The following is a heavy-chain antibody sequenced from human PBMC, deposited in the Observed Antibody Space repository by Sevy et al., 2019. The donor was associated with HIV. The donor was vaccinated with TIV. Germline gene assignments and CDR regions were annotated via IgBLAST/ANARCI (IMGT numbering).Heavy chain of an antibody. CDR1: GFTFSHHN. V-gene: IGHV3-48*02. J-gene: IGHJ4*02. CDR2: ISKGGGTT. Sequence: GGSLRLSCAASGFTFSHHNMNWVRQAPGKGLEGISYISKGGGTTYFADSVRGRFTISRDNAKNSLFLEMHSLTDEDTAVYYCAREENRELGTIPLDSWGRGIQVTVSS. D-gene: IGHD7-27*01. CDR3: AREENRELGTIPLDS.